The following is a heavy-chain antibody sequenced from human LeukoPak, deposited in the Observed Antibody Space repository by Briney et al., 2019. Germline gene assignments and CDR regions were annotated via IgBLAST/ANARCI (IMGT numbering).Heavy chain of an antibody. V-gene: IGHV1-69*01. CDR1: GGTFSSYD. CDR3: AREGWPPIVVVPAAIGTYYGMDV. D-gene: IGHD2-2*01. Sequence: GASVKVSCKASGGTFSSYDFSWVRQAPGQGLEWMGGIIPIFATANYAQKFQGRLTITADDSTSTAYMELRSLRSDDTAVYYCAREGWPPIVVVPAAIGTYYGMDVWGQGTTVTVSS. J-gene: IGHJ6*02. CDR2: IIPIFATA.